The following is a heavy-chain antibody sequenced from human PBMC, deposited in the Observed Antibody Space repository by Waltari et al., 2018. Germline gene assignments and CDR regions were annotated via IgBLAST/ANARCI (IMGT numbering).Heavy chain of an antibody. D-gene: IGHD2-15*01. J-gene: IGHJ4*02. CDR2: IKQDGSEK. CDR3: AREVGIIVVVVAATRYFDY. CDR1: GFTFSSYW. V-gene: IGHV3-7*03. Sequence: EVQLVESGGGLVQPGGSLRLSCAASGFTFSSYWMSWVLQAPGKGLEWVANIKQDGSEKYYVDSVKGRFTISRDNAKNSLYLQMNSLRAEDTAVYYCAREVGIIVVVVAATRYFDYWGQGTLVTVSS.